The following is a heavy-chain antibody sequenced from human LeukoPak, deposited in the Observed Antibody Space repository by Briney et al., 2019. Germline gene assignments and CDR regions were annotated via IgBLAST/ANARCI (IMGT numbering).Heavy chain of an antibody. CDR3: AKDSGGGWFDYYYGMDV. V-gene: IGHV3-9*01. Sequence: PGGSLRLSCAASGFTFDDYAMHWVRQAPGKGLEWVSGISWNSGSIGYADSVKGRFTISRGNAKNSLYLQMNSLRAEDTALYYCAKDSGGGWFDYYYGMDVWGQGTTVTVSS. CDR2: ISWNSGSI. CDR1: GFTFDDYA. D-gene: IGHD6-19*01. J-gene: IGHJ6*02.